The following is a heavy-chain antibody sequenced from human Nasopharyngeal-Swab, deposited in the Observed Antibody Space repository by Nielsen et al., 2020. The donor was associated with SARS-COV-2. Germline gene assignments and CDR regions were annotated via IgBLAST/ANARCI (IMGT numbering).Heavy chain of an antibody. CDR3: ARGLVTMIVVVITGHYYYGMDV. J-gene: IGHJ6*02. V-gene: IGHV1-8*01. CDR2: MNPNSGNT. D-gene: IGHD3-22*01. Sequence: WVRRAPGQGLEWMGWMNPNSGNTGYAQKFQGRVTMTRNTSISTAYMELSSLRSEDTAVYYCARGLVTMIVVVITGHYYYGMDVWGQGTTVAVSS.